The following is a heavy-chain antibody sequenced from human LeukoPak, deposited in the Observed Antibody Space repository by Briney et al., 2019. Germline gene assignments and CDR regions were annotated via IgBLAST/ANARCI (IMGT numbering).Heavy chain of an antibody. CDR2: IIPIFVTS. CDR3: ARGQHCSSTSCYEGGLDYYYYYGMDV. D-gene: IGHD2-2*01. J-gene: IGHJ6*04. CDR1: RGTFSSYA. Sequence: SVKVSCKASRGTFSSYAISWVRQAPGQGLEWMGGIIPIFVTSNYAQKFQGRVTITADESTSTAYMELSSLRSEDTAVYYCARGQHCSSTSCYEGGLDYYYYYGMDVWGKGTTVTVSS. V-gene: IGHV1-69*01.